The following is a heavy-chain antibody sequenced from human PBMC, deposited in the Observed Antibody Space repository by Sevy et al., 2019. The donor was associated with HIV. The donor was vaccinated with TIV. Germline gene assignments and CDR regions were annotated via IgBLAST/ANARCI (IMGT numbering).Heavy chain of an antibody. J-gene: IGHJ6*02. CDR2: ISYDGSNK. CDR1: GFTFSSYA. CDR3: ARVSRVCSGGSCYRYYYYYGMDV. D-gene: IGHD2-15*01. V-gene: IGHV3-30-3*01. Sequence: GGSLRLSCAASGFTFSSYAMHWVRQAPGKGLEWVAVISYDGSNKYYADSVKGRLTISRDNSKNTLYLQMNSLRAEDTAVYYCARVSRVCSGGSCYRYYYYYGMDVWGQGTTVTVSS.